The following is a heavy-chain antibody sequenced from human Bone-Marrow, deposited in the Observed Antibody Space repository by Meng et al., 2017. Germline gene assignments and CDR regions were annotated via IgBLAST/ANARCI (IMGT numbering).Heavy chain of an antibody. CDR2: IYSGGST. D-gene: IGHD6-6*01. CDR3: ASSIATRPVADY. V-gene: IGHV3-66*01. Sequence: VLLVDSGGGLVIPGGSVRPSCAASGITVSINNMSGVRQAPGEGLELVSVIYSGGSTYYADSVKGRFTISRDNSKNTLYLQMNSLRAEDTALYYCASSIATRPVADYWGQGTLVTVSS. J-gene: IGHJ4*02. CDR1: GITVSINN.